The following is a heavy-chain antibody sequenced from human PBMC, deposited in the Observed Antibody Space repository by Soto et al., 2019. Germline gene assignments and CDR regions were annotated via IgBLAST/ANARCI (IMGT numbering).Heavy chain of an antibody. V-gene: IGHV3-30*18. J-gene: IGHJ4*02. CDR3: AKPGPGPGIAVAGPDY. CDR2: ISYDGSNK. CDR1: GFAFSSYG. D-gene: IGHD6-19*01. Sequence: SGGALGLPWAASGFAFSSYGMHLVRQAPGKGLEWVAVISYDGSNKYYADSVKGRFTISRDNSKNTLYLQMNSLRAEDTAVYYCAKPGPGPGIAVAGPDYWGPGTLVTVSS.